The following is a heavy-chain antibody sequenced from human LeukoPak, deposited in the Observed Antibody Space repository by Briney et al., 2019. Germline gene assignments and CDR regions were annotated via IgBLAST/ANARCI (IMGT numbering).Heavy chain of an antibody. J-gene: IGHJ3*02. CDR2: ISSSGSTI. CDR1: GFTFSDYY. V-gene: IGHV3-11*01. CDR3: AKRLAMDYDILTGPPVAFDI. Sequence: PGGSLRLSCAASGFTFSDYYMSWIRQAPGKGLEWVSYISSSGSTIYYADSVKGRFTISRDNSKNTLYLQMNSLRAEDTAVYYCAKRLAMDYDILTGPPVAFDIWGQGTMVTVSS. D-gene: IGHD3-9*01.